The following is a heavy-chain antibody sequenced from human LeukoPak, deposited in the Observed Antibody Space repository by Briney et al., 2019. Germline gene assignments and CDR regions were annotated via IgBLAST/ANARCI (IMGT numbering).Heavy chain of an antibody. Sequence: SETLSLTCNVSGGFINSYYWSWIRQPPGKGLEWIGDIYYSGTTNYNTSLKSRVTISVDRPKSQFSLKVGSVTAADTAVYYCARVLGSSFKVFGFWGEGTPVTVSS. D-gene: IGHD6-6*01. V-gene: IGHV4-59*01. CDR2: IYYSGTT. J-gene: IGHJ4*02. CDR1: GGFINSYY. CDR3: ARVLGSSFKVFGF.